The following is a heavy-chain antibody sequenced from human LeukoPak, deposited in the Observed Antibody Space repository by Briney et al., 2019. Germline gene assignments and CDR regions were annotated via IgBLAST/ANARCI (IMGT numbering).Heavy chain of an antibody. V-gene: IGHV4-59*01. CDR2: IYYSGST. Sequence: SETLSLTCTVSGGSISSYYWSWIRQPPGKGLEWIGYIYYSGSTNYNPSLKSRVTVSVDTSKNQFSLKLSSVTAADTAVYYCARDNDYGDYEDWGQGTLVTVSS. D-gene: IGHD4-17*01. CDR3: ARDNDYGDYED. J-gene: IGHJ4*02. CDR1: GGSISSYY.